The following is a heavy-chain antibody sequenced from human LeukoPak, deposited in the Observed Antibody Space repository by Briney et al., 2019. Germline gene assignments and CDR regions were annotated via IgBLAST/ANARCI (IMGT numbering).Heavy chain of an antibody. J-gene: IGHJ4*02. V-gene: IGHV1-8*01. CDR1: GYTFTSLD. D-gene: IGHD3-10*01. CDR3: ARGIEAGVDY. CDR2: MNPSSVQT. Sequence: GASVKVSCKASGYTFTSLDINWVRQATGQGLEWMGWMNPSSVQTGLAQKFQGRVTMTRDTSTSTAYMELSSLRSEDTAIYYCARGIEAGVDYWGQGTLVTVSS.